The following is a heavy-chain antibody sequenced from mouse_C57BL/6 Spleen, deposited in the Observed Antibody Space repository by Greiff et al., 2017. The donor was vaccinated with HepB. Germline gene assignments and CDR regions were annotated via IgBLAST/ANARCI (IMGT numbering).Heavy chain of an antibody. CDR1: GYTFTSYW. CDR2: IHPNSGST. J-gene: IGHJ3*01. D-gene: IGHD2-3*01. V-gene: IGHV1-64*01. CDR3: ARSDGYTFAY. Sequence: QVQLQQSGAELVKPGASVKLSCKASGYTFTSYWMHWVKQRPGQGLEWIGMIHPNSGSTNYNEKFKSKATLTVDKSSSTAYMQLISLTSEDSAVYYCARSDGYTFAYWGQGTLVTVSA.